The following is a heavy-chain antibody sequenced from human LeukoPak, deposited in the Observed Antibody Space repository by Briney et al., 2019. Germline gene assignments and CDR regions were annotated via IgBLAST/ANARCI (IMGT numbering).Heavy chain of an antibody. V-gene: IGHV3-7*01. D-gene: IGHD3-10*01. CDR1: GFTFSSYW. CDR3: ARPGGVRDQYYYYGMDV. CDR2: IKQDGSEK. Sequence: PGGSLRLSCAASGFTFSSYWMSWVRQAPGKGLEWVANIKQDGSEKYYVDSVKGRFTISRDNAKNSLYLQMNSLRAEDTAVYYCARPGGVRDQYYYYGMDVWGQGTTVTVSS. J-gene: IGHJ6*02.